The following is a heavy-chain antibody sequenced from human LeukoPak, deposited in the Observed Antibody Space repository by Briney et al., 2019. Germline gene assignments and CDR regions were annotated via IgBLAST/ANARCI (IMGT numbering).Heavy chain of an antibody. J-gene: IGHJ4*02. CDR3: AKRAGSGYYRWSFDY. V-gene: IGHV3-21*04. D-gene: IGHD3-22*01. Sequence: GGSLRLSCAASGFTFSSYSMNWVRQAPGKGLEWVSSISSSSSYIYYADSVKGRFTISRDNAKNSLYLQMNSLRAEDTAVYYCAKRAGSGYYRWSFDYWGQGTLVTVSS. CDR2: ISSSSSYI. CDR1: GFTFSSYS.